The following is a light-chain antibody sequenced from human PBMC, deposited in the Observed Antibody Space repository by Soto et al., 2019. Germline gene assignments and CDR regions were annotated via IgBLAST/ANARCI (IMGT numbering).Light chain of an antibody. V-gene: IGKV1-33*01. CDR3: QQYDSVPI. CDR2: DAS. J-gene: IGKJ4*01. Sequence: DIQMTQSPSSLSASVGDRVTITCHSSHDISNYLNWYQQKPGKAPKLLIYDASNLETGVPSRFSGSGSGTDFTFTISSLQPEDIATYYCQQYDSVPIFGGGIKVDI. CDR1: HDISNY.